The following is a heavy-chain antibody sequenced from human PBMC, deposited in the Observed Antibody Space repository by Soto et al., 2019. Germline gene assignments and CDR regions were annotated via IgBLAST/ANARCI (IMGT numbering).Heavy chain of an antibody. CDR1: GFTFSSYW. CDR3: ARDSTYSRCAFDI. Sequence: EVQLVESGGGLVQPGGSLRLSCAASGFTFSSYWMHWVRQAPGKGLVWVSRINSDGSSTSYADSVKGRFTISRDNAKNTLYLQMNSLRADDTAVYYCARDSTYSRCAFDIWGQGTMVTVSS. CDR2: INSDGSST. D-gene: IGHD6-13*01. J-gene: IGHJ3*02. V-gene: IGHV3-74*01.